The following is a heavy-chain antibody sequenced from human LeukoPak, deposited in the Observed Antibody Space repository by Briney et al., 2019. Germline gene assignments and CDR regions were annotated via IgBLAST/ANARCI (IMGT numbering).Heavy chain of an antibody. CDR3: ARDRGYGSGAMDV. CDR2: IYYDGSNK. V-gene: IGHV3-33*01. D-gene: IGHD3-10*01. J-gene: IGHJ6*02. Sequence: PGRSLTLSCAASGFTFSKNGMHWVRQAPGKGLEWVAVIYYDGSNKFSTDSVKGRFTISRDNPKSALYLQMDSLRVEDTAVYYCARDRGYGSGAMDVWGQGTTVTVSS. CDR1: GFTFSKNG.